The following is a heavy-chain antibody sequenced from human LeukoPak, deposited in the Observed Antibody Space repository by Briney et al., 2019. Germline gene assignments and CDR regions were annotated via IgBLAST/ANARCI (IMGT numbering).Heavy chain of an antibody. CDR3: ARRQYAGTYYDDY. Sequence: PGGSLRLSCAASGFTFSSFNMIWVRQAPGKGLEWVSSISSSSSYIYYADSVKGRFTISRDNAKHSLYLQMNSLRAEDTAVYYCARRQYAGTYYDDYWGQGTLVTVSS. CDR1: GFTFSSFN. CDR2: ISSSSSYI. J-gene: IGHJ4*02. V-gene: IGHV3-21*01. D-gene: IGHD2-8*01.